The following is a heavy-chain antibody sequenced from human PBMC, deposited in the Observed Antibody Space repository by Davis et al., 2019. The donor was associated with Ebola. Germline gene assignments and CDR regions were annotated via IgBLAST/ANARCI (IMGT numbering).Heavy chain of an antibody. J-gene: IGHJ4*02. CDR3: ARAGFDEVLDY. CDR2: VSHSERER. Sequence: GESLKISCAASGFIFRNYAMHWVRQAPGKGLEWVAVVSHSERERFYADSVKGRFTISRDNSENTLYLQMNSLTADDTSVYYRARAGFDEVLDYWGQGTPVTVSS. CDR1: GFIFRNYA. V-gene: IGHV3-30*04. D-gene: IGHD3-3*01.